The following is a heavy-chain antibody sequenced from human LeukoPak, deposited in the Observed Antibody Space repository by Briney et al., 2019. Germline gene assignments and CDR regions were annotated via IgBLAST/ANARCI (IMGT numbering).Heavy chain of an antibody. V-gene: IGHV3-7*01. D-gene: IGHD2-8*01. CDR2: IRPDGSGK. CDR3: VRDGEACTNGVCSLFRY. CDR1: QFTFSSFW. Sequence: GGSLILSCAASQFTFSSFWMSWVRQAPGKGLEWVANIRPDGSGKNYADSLKGRLTVSRDNAKNSLYLQMNSLGAEDTAVYYCVRDGEACTNGVCSLFRYWGRGTLVTVSS. J-gene: IGHJ4*02.